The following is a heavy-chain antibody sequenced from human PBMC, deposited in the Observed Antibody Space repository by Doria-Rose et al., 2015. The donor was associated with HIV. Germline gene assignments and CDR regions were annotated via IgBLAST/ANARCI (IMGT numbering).Heavy chain of an antibody. J-gene: IGHJ6*02. Sequence: QVQLQESDAGLVKPSETLSLTCAVFGGFFSGYYWSWIRQPPGTGLEWIGGINHSGSTNYKTFLKSRVTITFDTSKNLFSLKLSSVTAADTAVYYCARGLLRGGWNDVDYYYGMDVWGQGTTVTVSS. V-gene: IGHV4-34*01. D-gene: IGHD1-1*01. CDR3: ARGLLRGGWNDVDYYYGMDV. CDR1: GGFFSGYY. CDR2: INHSGST.